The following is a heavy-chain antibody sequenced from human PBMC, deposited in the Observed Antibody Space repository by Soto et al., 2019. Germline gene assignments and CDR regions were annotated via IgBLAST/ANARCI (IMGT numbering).Heavy chain of an antibody. D-gene: IGHD3-3*01. CDR1: GFTFSSYG. J-gene: IGHJ6*02. Sequence: GGSLRLSCAASGFTFSSYGMHWVRQAPGKGLEWVAVISYDGSNKYYVDSVKGRFTISRDNSKNTLYLQMNSLRAEDTAVYYCAKDRALYYDFWSALGYYYYGMDVWGQGTTVTVSS. V-gene: IGHV3-30*18. CDR2: ISYDGSNK. CDR3: AKDRALYYDFWSALGYYYYGMDV.